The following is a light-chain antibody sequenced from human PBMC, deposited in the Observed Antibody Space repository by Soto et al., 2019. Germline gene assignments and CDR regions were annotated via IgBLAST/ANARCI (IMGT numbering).Light chain of an antibody. V-gene: IGKV2-28*01. Sequence: DIVMTQSPLSLPVTPGEPASISCRSSQSLLHSNGYSYLDWYLQKPGQRPQLLIYLGSNRASGVPDRFSGSVSGTDFTLKISRVEAEDLGVYYCMQTLQFPLTFGQGTKLEI. CDR3: MQTLQFPLT. J-gene: IGKJ2*01. CDR1: QSLLHSNGYSY. CDR2: LGS.